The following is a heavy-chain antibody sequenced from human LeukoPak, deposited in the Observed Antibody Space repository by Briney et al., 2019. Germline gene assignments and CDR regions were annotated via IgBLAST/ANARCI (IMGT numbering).Heavy chain of an antibody. J-gene: IGHJ6*02. CDR1: GYTFTGYY. CDR3: ARDTSAYYYGMDV. Sequence: GASVKVSCKASGYTFTGYYMHWVRQAPGQGLEWMGWINPNSGATNYAQKFQGRVTMTRDTSISTAYMELSSLRSEDTAVYYCARDTSAYYYGMDVWGQGTTVTVSS. CDR2: INPNSGAT. V-gene: IGHV1-2*02.